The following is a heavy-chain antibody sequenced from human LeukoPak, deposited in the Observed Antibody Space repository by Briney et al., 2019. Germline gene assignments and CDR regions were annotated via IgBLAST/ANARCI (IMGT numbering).Heavy chain of an antibody. D-gene: IGHD5-18*01. CDR1: GFTFSSYE. Sequence: PGGSLRLSCAASGFTFSSYEMSWVRQAPGKGLEWVSYISSSGSTIYYADSVKGRFTISRDNAKNSLYLQMNSLRAEDTAVYYCARVRGGYSYGTGYYYMDVWGKGTTVTVSS. J-gene: IGHJ6*03. CDR3: ARVRGGYSYGTGYYYMDV. CDR2: ISSSGSTI. V-gene: IGHV3-48*03.